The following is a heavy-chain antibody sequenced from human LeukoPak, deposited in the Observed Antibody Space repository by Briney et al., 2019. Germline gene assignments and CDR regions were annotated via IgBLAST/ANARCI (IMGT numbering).Heavy chain of an antibody. CDR2: ISAYNGNK. CDR1: GYTFSNYG. Sequence: ASVKVSCKASGYTFSNYGISRVRQAPGQGLEWMGWISAYNGNKNYVQKFQGRVTMTTDTSTSTAYAELRSLRSDDTAVYYCARGPDIYGGPEDYYYMDVWGKGTAVTISS. CDR3: ARGPDIYGGPEDYYYMDV. D-gene: IGHD4-23*01. V-gene: IGHV1-18*01. J-gene: IGHJ6*03.